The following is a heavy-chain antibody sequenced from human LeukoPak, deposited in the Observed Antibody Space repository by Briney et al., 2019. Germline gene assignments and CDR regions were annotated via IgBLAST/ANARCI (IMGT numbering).Heavy chain of an antibody. J-gene: IGHJ3*02. V-gene: IGHV1-2*06. CDR2: INPKTGGT. CDR3: ARVGDGLNDAFDI. D-gene: IGHD5-24*01. CDR1: GYIFTGHY. Sequence: ASVKASCKASGYIFTGHYMNWVRQAPGQGLEWMGRINPKTGGTNFAQNFQGRVTMTRDTSISTGYMELTRLRPDDTAVYYCARVGDGLNDAFDIWGQGTMVTVSS.